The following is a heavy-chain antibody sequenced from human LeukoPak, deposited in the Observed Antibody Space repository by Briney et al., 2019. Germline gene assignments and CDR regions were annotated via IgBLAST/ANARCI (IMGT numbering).Heavy chain of an antibody. CDR2: ISGSGGGT. V-gene: IGHV3-23*01. CDR3: AKGEAAGRFEYFQH. J-gene: IGHJ1*01. Sequence: GGSLRLSCAASGFTFSSYAMSWVRQAPGKGLEWVSAISGSGGGTYYADSVKGRFTVSRDSSKNTLYLQMNSLRAEDTAVYYCAKGEAAGRFEYFQHWGQGTLVTVSS. D-gene: IGHD6-25*01. CDR1: GFTFSSYA.